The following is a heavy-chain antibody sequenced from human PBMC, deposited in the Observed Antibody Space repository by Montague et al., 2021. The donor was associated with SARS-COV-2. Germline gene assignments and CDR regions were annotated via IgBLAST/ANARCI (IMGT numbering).Heavy chain of an antibody. V-gene: IGHV3-48*02. CDR2: ISSSSSTI. D-gene: IGHD3-10*01. J-gene: IGHJ4*02. CDR1: GFTFSSYS. Sequence: SLRLSCAVSGFTFSSYSMNWVRQTPGKGLEWVSYISSSSSTIYXXXSXXGRFTISRDNAKNSLYLQMNSLRDEDTAVYYCARDQVLWFGEHVVWGQGTLVTVSS. CDR3: ARDQVLWFGEHVV.